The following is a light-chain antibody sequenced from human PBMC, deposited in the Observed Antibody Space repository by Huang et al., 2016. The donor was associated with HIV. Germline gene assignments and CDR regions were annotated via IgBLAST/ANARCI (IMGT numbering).Light chain of an antibody. J-gene: IGKJ4*01. CDR1: QSVGND. CDR2: GSS. V-gene: IGKV3-15*01. Sequence: TQSPDTLSVSPGERVTLSCRAAQSVGNDFAWYPQKPGQTPRLLIYGSSTRTTGVPARFSGSGSGTDFTLAISSLQSEDFGLFYCQQYHNWPPVTFGGGTKVEIK. CDR3: QQYHNWPPVT.